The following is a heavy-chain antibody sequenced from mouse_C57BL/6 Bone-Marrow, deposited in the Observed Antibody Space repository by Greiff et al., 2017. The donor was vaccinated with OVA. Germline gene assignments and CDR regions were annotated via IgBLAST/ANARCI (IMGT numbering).Heavy chain of an antibody. Sequence: QVQLQQSGAELARPGASVKLSCKASGYTFTSYGISWVKQRTGQGLEWIGEIYPRSGNTYYTEKFKGKATLTADKSSSTAYMELRSLTSEDSAVYVGARVGYDAMDYWGQGTSVTVSS. V-gene: IGHV1-81*01. CDR1: GYTFTSYG. CDR3: ARVGYDAMDY. J-gene: IGHJ4*01. CDR2: IYPRSGNT.